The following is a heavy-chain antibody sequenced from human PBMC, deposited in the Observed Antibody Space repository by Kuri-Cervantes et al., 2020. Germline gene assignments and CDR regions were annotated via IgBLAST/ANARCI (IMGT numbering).Heavy chain of an antibody. CDR2: INPGGGSP. CDR3: ASWRTNFDY. V-gene: IGHV1-46*01. Sequence: ASVKVSCKASGYTFTSYYMHWVRQSPGQGLEWMGIINPGGGSPTYAQKFQGRITMTRDTSTSTVYMELSSLRSEDTAVYYCASWRTNFDYWGQGTLVTVSS. CDR1: GYTFTSYY. D-gene: IGHD1-14*01. J-gene: IGHJ4*02.